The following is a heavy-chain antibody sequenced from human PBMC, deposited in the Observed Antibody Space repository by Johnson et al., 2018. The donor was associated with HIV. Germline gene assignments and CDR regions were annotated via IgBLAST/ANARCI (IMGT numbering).Heavy chain of an antibody. CDR1: GFTVSTKY. CDR3: AREKTTPDAFDI. Sequence: VQLVESGGGLIQPGGSLRLSCAVSGFTVSTKYMTWVRQATGKGLEWVSVIYSGGSTYYADSVKGRFTISRDNSKNTLYLQMNSLRAEDTAVYYCAREKTTPDAFDIWGQGTIVTVSS. V-gene: IGHV3-53*01. CDR2: IYSGGST. J-gene: IGHJ3*02. D-gene: IGHD4-11*01.